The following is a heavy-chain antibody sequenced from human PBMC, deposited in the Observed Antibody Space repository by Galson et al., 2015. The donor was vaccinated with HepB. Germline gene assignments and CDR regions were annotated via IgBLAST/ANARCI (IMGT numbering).Heavy chain of an antibody. CDR1: GFTVSSNY. J-gene: IGHJ3*02. CDR3: AREVDTAMSDAFDI. V-gene: IGHV3-66*01. CDR2: IYSGGST. Sequence: SLRLSCAASGFTVSSNYMSWVRQAPGKGLEWVSVIYSGGSTYYADSVKGRFTISRDNSKNTLYLQMNSLRAEDTAVYYCAREVDTAMSDAFDIWGQGTMVTVSS. D-gene: IGHD5-18*01.